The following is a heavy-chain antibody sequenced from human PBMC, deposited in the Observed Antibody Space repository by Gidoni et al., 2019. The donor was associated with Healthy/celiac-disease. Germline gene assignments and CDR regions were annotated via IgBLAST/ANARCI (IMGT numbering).Heavy chain of an antibody. CDR1: GDSFTSYW. V-gene: IGHV5-10-1*03. CDR3: ARLGPGYCSGGSCYSGQQESSPDYYFDY. CDR2: MDPNDSYT. Sequence: EVQLVQSGAEVKKPGESLRISCKGSGDSFTSYWISWVRQMPGKGLEWMGRMDPNDSYTNYSPSFQSHVTISADKSISNAYLQWSSLKASDTAMYYCARLGPGYCSGGSCYSGQQESSPDYYFDYWGQGTLVTVSS. J-gene: IGHJ4*02. D-gene: IGHD2-15*01.